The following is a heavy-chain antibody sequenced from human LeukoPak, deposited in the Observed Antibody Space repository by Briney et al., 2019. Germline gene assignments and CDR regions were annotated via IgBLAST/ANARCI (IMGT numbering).Heavy chain of an antibody. V-gene: IGHV3-7*01. CDR3: ASDPFNIAAHDAFNF. CDR2: INHNGSGK. Sequence: GGSLRLSCVASGFTFNTYWMSWVRQAPGKGLEWVANINHNGSGKYYVDSVKGRLTISRDNAKNSLYLQMNSLRVEDTAVYYCASDPFNIAAHDAFNFWGQGTAVTVSS. J-gene: IGHJ3*01. D-gene: IGHD2-21*01. CDR1: GFTFNTYW.